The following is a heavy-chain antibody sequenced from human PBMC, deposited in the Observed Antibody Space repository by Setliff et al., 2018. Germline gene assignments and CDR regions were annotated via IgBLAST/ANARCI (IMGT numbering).Heavy chain of an antibody. Sequence: ASVKISCKASGYTFTNYAMNWVRQAPGQGLEWMGWINTNTGFPTYAQGFTGRFVFSLDTSVSTAYLQISSVKAEDTAVYYCARGYCSGGSCADFDYWGQGTLVTVSS. J-gene: IGHJ4*02. CDR1: GYTFTNYA. V-gene: IGHV7-4-1*02. CDR3: ARGYCSGGSCADFDY. D-gene: IGHD2-15*01. CDR2: INTNTGFP.